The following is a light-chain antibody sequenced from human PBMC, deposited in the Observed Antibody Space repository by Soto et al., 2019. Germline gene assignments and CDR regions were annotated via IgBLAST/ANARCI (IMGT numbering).Light chain of an antibody. CDR1: QSLSSSY. J-gene: IGKJ4*01. Sequence: EIVLTQSPGTLSLSPGERATLSCRASQSLSSSYLAWYQQKLGQAPSLLIYGTSSRATGIPDRFSGSGSGTDFTLSISRLEPEDFAVYYCQQYGSPLLTFGGGTKVDIK. CDR3: QQYGSPLLT. CDR2: GTS. V-gene: IGKV3-20*01.